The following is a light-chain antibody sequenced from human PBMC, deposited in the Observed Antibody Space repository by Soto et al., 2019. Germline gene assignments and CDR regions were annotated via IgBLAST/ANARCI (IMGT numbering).Light chain of an antibody. V-gene: IGKV4-1*01. CDR2: WAS. CDR3: QQYYTTPFT. Sequence: DIVMTQSPDSLAVSLGERATINCKSSQSVLYSSNNKNYLAWYQQKPGQPPKLLIYWASTRDSGVPDRFSGSGSGTDFTLTISSLQAEDVAVYSCQQYYTTPFTFGPGTKVDIK. CDR1: QSVLYSSNNKNY. J-gene: IGKJ3*01.